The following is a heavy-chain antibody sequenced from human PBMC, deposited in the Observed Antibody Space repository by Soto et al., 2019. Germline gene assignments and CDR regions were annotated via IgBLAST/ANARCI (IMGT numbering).Heavy chain of an antibody. J-gene: IGHJ4*02. V-gene: IGHV4-34*01. CDR1: GGSFSGYY. Sequence: SETLSLTSAVYGGSFSGYYWSWIRQPPGKGLEWIGEINHSGSTNYNPSLKSRVTISVDTSKNQFSLKLSSVTAADTAVYYCATPTRLRRQFDYWGQGTLVTVSS. CDR3: ATPTRLRRQFDY. D-gene: IGHD5-12*01. CDR2: INHSGST.